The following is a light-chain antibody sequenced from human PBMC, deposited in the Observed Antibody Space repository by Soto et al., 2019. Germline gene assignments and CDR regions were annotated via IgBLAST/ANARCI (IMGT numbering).Light chain of an antibody. CDR1: SSDIGAYDY. J-gene: IGLJ3*02. CDR2: EVR. CDR3: SSYTRSSTWV. V-gene: IGLV2-14*03. Sequence: QSVLTQPASVSGSPGQSITISCTGTSSDIGAYDYVSWHQQHPGKAPKLMIYEVRNRPSGVSYRFSGSKSGNTASLTISGLQAEDEADYYCSSYTRSSTWVFGGGTKLTV.